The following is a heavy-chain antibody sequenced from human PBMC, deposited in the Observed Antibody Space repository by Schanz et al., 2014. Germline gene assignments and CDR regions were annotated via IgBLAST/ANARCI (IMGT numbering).Heavy chain of an antibody. Sequence: QAQLVESGGGVVQPGRSLRLSCVASGFSFSDYGMYWVRQAPGKGLEWLAAISDDGINEHYVDSVKGRFTISRDNAKNSLYLQMNSLRAEDTALYYCARDSGSSSWYPSDYWGQGTLVTVSS. V-gene: IGHV3-30*03. CDR1: GFSFSDYG. J-gene: IGHJ4*02. CDR2: ISDDGINE. CDR3: ARDSGSSSWYPSDY. D-gene: IGHD6-13*01.